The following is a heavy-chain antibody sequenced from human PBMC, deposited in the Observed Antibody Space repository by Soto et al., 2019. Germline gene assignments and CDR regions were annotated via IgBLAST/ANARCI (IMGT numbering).Heavy chain of an antibody. CDR1: GFTFDDYA. D-gene: IGHD2-2*01. CDR2: ISWNSGSI. J-gene: IGHJ6*02. V-gene: IGHV3-9*01. CDR3: AKGLNRSGRYCSSTSCYVDYYYGMDV. Sequence: LRLSCAASGFTFDDYAMHWVRQAPGKGLEWVSGISWNSGSIGYADSAKGRFTISRDNAKNSLYLQMNSLRAEDTALYYCAKGLNRSGRYCSSTSCYVDYYYGMDVWGQGTTVTVSS.